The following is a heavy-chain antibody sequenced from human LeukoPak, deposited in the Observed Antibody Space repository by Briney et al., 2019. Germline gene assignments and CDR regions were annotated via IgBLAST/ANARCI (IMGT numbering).Heavy chain of an antibody. CDR2: IYYSGST. V-gene: IGHV4-39*07. Sequence: SETLSLTCTVSGGSISSSSYYWGWIRQPPGKGLEWIGSIYYSGSTYYNPSLKSRVTISVDTSKNQFSLKLSSVTAADTAVHYCARDPYHDFWSGPFDYWGQGTLVTVYS. J-gene: IGHJ4*02. CDR3: ARDPYHDFWSGPFDY. CDR1: GGSISSSSYY. D-gene: IGHD3-3*01.